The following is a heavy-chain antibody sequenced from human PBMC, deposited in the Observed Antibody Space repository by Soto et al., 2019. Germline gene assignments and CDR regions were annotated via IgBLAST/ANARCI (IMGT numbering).Heavy chain of an antibody. J-gene: IGHJ4*02. D-gene: IGHD2-15*01. CDR3: ARDGRSGNLDY. CDR2: TRNKANSYTT. V-gene: IGHV3-72*01. Sequence: ESGGGLVQPGGSLRLSCAASGFTFSDHYMDWVRQAPGKGLEWVGRTRNKANSYTTEYAASVKGRFTISRDDSKNSLYLQMNSLKTEDTAVYYCARDGRSGNLDYWGQGTLVTVSS. CDR1: GFTFSDHY.